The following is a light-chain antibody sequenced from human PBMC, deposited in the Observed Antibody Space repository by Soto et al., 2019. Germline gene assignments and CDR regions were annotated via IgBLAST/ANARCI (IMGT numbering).Light chain of an antibody. CDR3: QQYSSYPWT. J-gene: IGKJ1*01. CDR2: DAS. CDR1: QSIGEW. Sequence: DIQMTQSPSTLSASVGDRVTITCRASQSIGEWLAWYQQKEGKAPKLLIYDASTLERGVPSRFSGSGSGTEFTLTFNSLQPDDFATYYCQQYSSYPWTFGRGTKVDIK. V-gene: IGKV1-5*01.